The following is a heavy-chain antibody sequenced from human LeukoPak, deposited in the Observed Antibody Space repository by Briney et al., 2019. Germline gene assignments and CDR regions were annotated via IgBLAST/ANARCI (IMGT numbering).Heavy chain of an antibody. CDR1: GGSINGYY. CDR2: IYYSGGT. CDR3: GRQEGYSAYDP. Sequence: AETLSLTCTVSGGSINGYYWSWIRQPPGKGLEWIGNIYYSGGTESNPALKSRVTISVATSKNQFSLRMSSVSAADTAVYYCGRQEGYSAYDPWGQGILIPVSS. D-gene: IGHD5-12*01. J-gene: IGHJ5*02. V-gene: IGHV4-59*01.